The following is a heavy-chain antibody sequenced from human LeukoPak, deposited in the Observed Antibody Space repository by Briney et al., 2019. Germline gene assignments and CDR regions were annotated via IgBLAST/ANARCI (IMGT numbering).Heavy chain of an antibody. D-gene: IGHD5-24*01. CDR2: IYSGGST. CDR3: ARDQGRDGYNSDY. CDR1: GFTVSSNY. Sequence: PGGSLRLSCAASGFTVSSNYMSWVRQAPGKGLEWVSVIYSGGSTYYADSVKGRFTISRDNSKDTLYLQMNSPRAEDTAVYYCARDQGRDGYNSDYWGQGTLVTVSS. J-gene: IGHJ4*02. V-gene: IGHV3-66*01.